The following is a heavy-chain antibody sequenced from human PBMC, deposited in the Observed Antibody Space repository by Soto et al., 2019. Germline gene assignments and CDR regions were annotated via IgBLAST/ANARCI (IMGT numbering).Heavy chain of an antibody. J-gene: IGHJ4*02. CDR2: ISGRGGST. Sequence: GGSLRLSCAASGFTFSSYAMSWVRQAPGKGLEWVSAISGRGGSTYYADSVKGRFTISRDNSKNTLYLQMNSLRAEDTAVYYCAKVETMVRGVILDYWGQGTLVTVSS. CDR1: GFTFSSYA. D-gene: IGHD3-10*01. CDR3: AKVETMVRGVILDY. V-gene: IGHV3-23*01.